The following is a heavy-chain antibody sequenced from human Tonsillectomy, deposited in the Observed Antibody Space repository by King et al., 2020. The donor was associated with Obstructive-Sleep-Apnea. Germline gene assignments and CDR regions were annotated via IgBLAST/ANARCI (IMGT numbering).Heavy chain of an antibody. J-gene: IGHJ6*02. CDR2: ISYDGNNK. D-gene: IGHD3-10*01. V-gene: IGHV3-30*03. Sequence: VQLVESGGGVVQPGRFLRLSCAASGFNFRTYDMHWVRQAPGKVLEWVAVISYDGNNKDYADSVKGRFTISRDNSKNTLYLQMNILRAKDMVVYYCASSHYYDSGSYYPKPPYHAYGMDLWGQGTTVTVSS. CDR3: ASSHYYDSGSYYPKPPYHAYGMDL. CDR1: GFNFRTYD.